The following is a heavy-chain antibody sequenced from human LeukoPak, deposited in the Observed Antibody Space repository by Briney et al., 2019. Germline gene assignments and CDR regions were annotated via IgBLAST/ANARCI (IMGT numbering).Heavy chain of an antibody. CDR1: GGTFSSYA. CDR2: IIPIFGTA. CDR3: ARDSTPTYYDFWSGSESSAEYFQN. V-gene: IGHV1-69*05. D-gene: IGHD3-3*01. J-gene: IGHJ1*01. Sequence: SVKVSCKASGGTFSSYAISWVRQAPGQGLEWMGRIIPIFGTANYAQKFQGRVTITTDESTSTAYIELSSLSFEDTAVYYCARDSTPTYYDFWSGSESSAEYFQNWGQGTLVTVSS.